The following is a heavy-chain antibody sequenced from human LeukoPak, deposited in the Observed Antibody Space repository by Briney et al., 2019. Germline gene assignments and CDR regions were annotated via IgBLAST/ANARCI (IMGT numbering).Heavy chain of an antibody. Sequence: SQTLSLTCTVSGGSISSGSYYWSWIRQPAGKGLEWIWRTYTSGSTNYNPSLKSRVTISVDTSKNQFSLKLSSVTAADTAVYYCARGRAGNYFDYWGQGTLVTVSS. D-gene: IGHD6-13*01. CDR1: GGSISSGSYY. CDR2: TYTSGST. V-gene: IGHV4-61*02. J-gene: IGHJ4*02. CDR3: ARGRAGNYFDY.